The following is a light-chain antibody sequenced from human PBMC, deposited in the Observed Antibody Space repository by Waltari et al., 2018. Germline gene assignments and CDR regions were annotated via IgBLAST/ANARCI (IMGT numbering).Light chain of an antibody. CDR3: TSFTSSSTIL. J-gene: IGLJ2*01. Sequence: QSALTQPASVSGSPGQSIPISCPGSSSAVGGYNYVSWYQQHPGKAPRLMISDVNKRPSGVSNRFSGSKSDNTASLTISGLQAEDEAHYYCTSFTSSSTILFGGGTKLTVL. V-gene: IGLV2-14*01. CDR1: SSAVGGYNY. CDR2: DVN.